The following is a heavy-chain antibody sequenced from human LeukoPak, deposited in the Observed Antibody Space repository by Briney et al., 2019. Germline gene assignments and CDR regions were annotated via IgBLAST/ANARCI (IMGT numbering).Heavy chain of an antibody. CDR1: GGTFSSYA. CDR3: ATYSREWELLLNWFDP. V-gene: IGHV1-69*06. CDR2: IIPIFGTA. D-gene: IGHD1-26*01. Sequence: ASVKVSCKASGGTFSSYAISWVRQAPGQGLEWMGGIIPIFGTANYAQKFQGRVTITADKSTSTAYMELSSLRSEDTAVYYCATYSREWELLLNWFDPWGQGTLVTVSS. J-gene: IGHJ5*02.